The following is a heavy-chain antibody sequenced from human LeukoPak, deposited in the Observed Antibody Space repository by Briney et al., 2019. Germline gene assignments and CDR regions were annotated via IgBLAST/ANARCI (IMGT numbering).Heavy chain of an antibody. CDR1: GYTFTSYD. Sequence: ASVKVSCKASGYTFTSYDINWVRQAPGQGLEWMGWISAYNGNTNYAQKLQGRVTMTTDTSTSTAYMELRSLRSDDTAVYYCARAPPSYDYVWGSFDYWGQGTLVTVSS. CDR2: ISAYNGNT. V-gene: IGHV1-18*01. D-gene: IGHD3-16*01. CDR3: ARAPPSYDYVWGSFDY. J-gene: IGHJ4*02.